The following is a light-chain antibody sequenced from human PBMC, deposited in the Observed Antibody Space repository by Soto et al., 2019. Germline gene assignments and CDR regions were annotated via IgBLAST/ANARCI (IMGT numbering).Light chain of an antibody. CDR2: EVS. CDR1: SSDVGGYNY. V-gene: IGLV2-14*01. CDR3: SSYTSSSTLYV. J-gene: IGLJ1*01. Sequence: ALTPPASVSGSPGQSITISCTGTSSDVGGYNYVSWYQQHPGKAPKLMIYEVSNRPSGVSNRFSGSKSGNTASLTISGLQAEDEADYYCSSYTSSSTLYVFGTGTRSPS.